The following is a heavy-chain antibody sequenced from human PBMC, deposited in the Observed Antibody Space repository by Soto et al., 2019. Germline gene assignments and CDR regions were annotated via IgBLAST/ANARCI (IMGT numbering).Heavy chain of an antibody. CDR1: GGSISSYY. V-gene: IGHV4-59*01. Sequence: SETLSLTCTVSGGSISSYYWSWIRQPPGKGLEWIGYIYYSGSTNYNPSLKSRVTISVDTSKNQFSLKLSSVTAADTAVYYCARGYYYYYGMDVWGQGSTVTVSS. J-gene: IGHJ6*02. CDR3: ARGYYYYYGMDV. CDR2: IYYSGST. D-gene: IGHD1-20*01.